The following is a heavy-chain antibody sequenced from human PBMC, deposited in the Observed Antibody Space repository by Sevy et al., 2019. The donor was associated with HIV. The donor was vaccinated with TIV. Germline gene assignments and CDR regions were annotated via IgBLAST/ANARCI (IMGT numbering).Heavy chain of an antibody. J-gene: IGHJ3*02. CDR3: ARRNDFDI. CDR2: VYYTVGT. CDR1: GGSINSDH. V-gene: IGHV4-59*12. Sequence: SETLSLTCTVSGGSINSDHWNWIRQPPGKGLEWIGYVYYTVGTNYNPPLKNRVTISVDRTKNQFYLKRTSVTAADTAVYYCARRNDFDIWGQGTMVTVSS.